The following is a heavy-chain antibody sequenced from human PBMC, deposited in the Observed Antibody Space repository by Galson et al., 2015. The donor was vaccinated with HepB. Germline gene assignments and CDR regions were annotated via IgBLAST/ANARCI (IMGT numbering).Heavy chain of an antibody. V-gene: IGHV3-15*01. J-gene: IGHJ4*02. CDR3: TTAKYDFWSGYPYFDY. Sequence: SCKASGGTFSSYTISWVRQAPGQGLEWVGRIKSKTDGGTTDYAAPVKGRFTISRDDSKNTLYLQMNSLKTEDTAVYYCTTAKYDFWSGYPYFDYWGQGTLVTVSS. CDR2: IKSKTDGGTT. CDR1: GGTFSSYT. D-gene: IGHD3-3*01.